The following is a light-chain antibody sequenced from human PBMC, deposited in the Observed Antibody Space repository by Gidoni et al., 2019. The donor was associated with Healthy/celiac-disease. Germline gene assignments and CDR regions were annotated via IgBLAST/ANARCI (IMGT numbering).Light chain of an antibody. CDR1: PSFISN. CDR2: GAS. Sequence: EIVMTQAPATLSVSPGERATLSCRASPSFISNLAQYQQKPGQAPMLLIYGASTRATGIPASFSGSGSGTEFTLTISSLQSEDFAVYYCQQYNNWPLTFXGXTKVEIK. V-gene: IGKV3-15*01. J-gene: IGKJ4*01. CDR3: QQYNNWPLT.